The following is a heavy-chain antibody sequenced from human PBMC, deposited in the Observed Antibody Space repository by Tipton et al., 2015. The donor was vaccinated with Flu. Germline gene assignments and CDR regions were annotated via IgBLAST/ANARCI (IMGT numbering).Heavy chain of an antibody. CDR1: GFTFSSYG. D-gene: IGHD6-6*01. CDR3: AKRSSLVSWYFDL. V-gene: IGHV3-30*02. Sequence: SLRLSCAASGFTFSSYGMHWVRQAPGKGLEWVAFIRYDGRNKYYADSVKGRFTISRDNSKNTLYLQMNSLRAEDTAVYYCAKRSSLVSWYFDLWGRGTLVTVSS. CDR2: IRYDGRNK. J-gene: IGHJ2*01.